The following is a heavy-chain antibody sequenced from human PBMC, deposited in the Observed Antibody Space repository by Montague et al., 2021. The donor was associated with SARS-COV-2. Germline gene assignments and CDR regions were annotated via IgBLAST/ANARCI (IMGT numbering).Heavy chain of an antibody. Sequence: SETLSLTCTVSGGSISSSSYYWGWIRQPPGKGLEWIGSIYYSGSTYYNPSLKSRVTISVDTSKNQFSLRLSSVTAADTAVYYCARLPYFYDSTHAFDIWGQGTMVTVSS. CDR2: IYYSGST. CDR3: ARLPYFYDSTHAFDI. CDR1: GGSISSSSYY. J-gene: IGHJ3*02. V-gene: IGHV4-39*01. D-gene: IGHD3-22*01.